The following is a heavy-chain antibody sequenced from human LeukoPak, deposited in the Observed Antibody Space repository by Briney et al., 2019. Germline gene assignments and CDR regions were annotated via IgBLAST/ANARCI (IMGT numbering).Heavy chain of an antibody. CDR2: IKQDGSDT. J-gene: IGHJ6*04. V-gene: IGHV3-7*01. CDR3: ARSAQYCNSGSCYHMDV. D-gene: IGHD2-15*01. Sequence: PGRSLRLSCAASGFTFSSYWMNWVRQAPGKGLEWVANIKQDGSDTYYVDSVKGRFTISRDNAKNSVYLQMNSLRVEDRALYYCARSAQYCNSGSCYHMDVWGKGTTVTVSS. CDR1: GFTFSSYW.